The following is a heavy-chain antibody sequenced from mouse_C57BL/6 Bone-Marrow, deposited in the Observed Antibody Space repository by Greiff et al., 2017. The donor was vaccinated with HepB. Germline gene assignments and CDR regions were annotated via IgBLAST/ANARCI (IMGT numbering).Heavy chain of an antibody. CDR2: IYPGSGNT. CDR1: GYTFTDYY. CDR3: AREGLGAMDY. J-gene: IGHJ4*01. D-gene: IGHD4-1*01. Sequence: VQLQQSGAELVRPGASVKLSCKASGYTFTDYYINWVKQRPGQGLEWIARIYPGSGNTYYNEKFKGKATLTAEKSSSTAYMQLSSLTSEDSAVYFCAREGLGAMDYWGQGTSVTVSS. V-gene: IGHV1-76*01.